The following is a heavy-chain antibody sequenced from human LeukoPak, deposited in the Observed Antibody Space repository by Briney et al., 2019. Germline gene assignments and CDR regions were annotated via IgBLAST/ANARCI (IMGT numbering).Heavy chain of an antibody. D-gene: IGHD2-2*01. CDR2: ITGDDPST. Sequence: GGSLRLSCAASGFTFDHYAMHWALHAPGRDLEWVSIITGDDPSTYYADSVKGLFTISRDNSKNSLYLQMSSLTPEDTALYYCAKDGGYCSSTSCYRGPKYCFYGMDVWGQGTTVTVSS. J-gene: IGHJ6*02. V-gene: IGHV3-43*02. CDR1: GFTFDHYA. CDR3: AKDGGYCSSTSCYRGPKYCFYGMDV.